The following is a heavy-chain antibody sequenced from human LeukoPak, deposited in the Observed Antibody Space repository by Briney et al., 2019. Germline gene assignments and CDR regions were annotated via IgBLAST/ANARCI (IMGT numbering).Heavy chain of an antibody. J-gene: IGHJ5*02. CDR1: GFTVSSNY. D-gene: IGHD5-18*01. V-gene: IGHV3-53*01. CDR2: IYSGGST. CDR3: ARSPRSPYSYGSFWFDP. Sequence: GGSLRLSCAASGFTVSSNYMSWVRQAPGKGLEWVSVIYSGGSTYYADSVKGRFTISRDNSKNTLYLQMSSLRAEDTAVYYCARSPRSPYSYGSFWFDPWGQGTLVAVSS.